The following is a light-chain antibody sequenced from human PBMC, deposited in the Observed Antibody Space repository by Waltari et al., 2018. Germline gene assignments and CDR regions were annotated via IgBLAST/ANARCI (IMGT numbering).Light chain of an antibody. Sequence: DIQLTQSPSSLSASVVDRVTITCRASQDITNDLGWFQQNPGKPPKRLIYVASNLQSGVPSRFSGSGSGTEYTLTISSLEPEDFATYYCLQHKSYPQTFGQGTRVE. CDR3: LQHKSYPQT. J-gene: IGKJ1*01. CDR1: QDITND. CDR2: VAS. V-gene: IGKV1-17*01.